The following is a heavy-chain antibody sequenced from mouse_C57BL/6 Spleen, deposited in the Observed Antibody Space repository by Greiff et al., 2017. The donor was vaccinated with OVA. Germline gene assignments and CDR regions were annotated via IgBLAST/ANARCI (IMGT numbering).Heavy chain of an antibody. J-gene: IGHJ4*01. CDR1: GYTFTSYW. D-gene: IGHD3-2*02. CDR3: ARRSSGSYAMDY. V-gene: IGHV1-50*01. CDR2: IDPSDSYT. Sequence: QVQLKQPGAELVKPGASVKLSCKASGYTFTSYWMQWVKQRPGQGLEWIGEIDPSDSYTNYNQKFKGKATLTVDTSSSTAYMQLSSLTSEDSAVYYCARRSSGSYAMDYWGQGTSVTVSS.